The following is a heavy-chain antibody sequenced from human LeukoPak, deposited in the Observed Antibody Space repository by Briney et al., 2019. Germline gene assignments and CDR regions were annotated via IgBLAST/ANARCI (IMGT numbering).Heavy chain of an antibody. CDR3: AKDVSRILTGARNYFDS. J-gene: IGHJ4*02. V-gene: IGHV3-30*02. D-gene: IGHD3-9*01. CDR2: IRYDERNK. Sequence: GGSLRLSCAASGFTFSSYAMHWVRQAPGKGLEWVAFIRYDERNKYYSDSVKGLFTISRDNSKNTLYLQMNSLRAEDTAVYYCAKDVSRILTGARNYFDSWGQGTLVTVSS. CDR1: GFTFSSYA.